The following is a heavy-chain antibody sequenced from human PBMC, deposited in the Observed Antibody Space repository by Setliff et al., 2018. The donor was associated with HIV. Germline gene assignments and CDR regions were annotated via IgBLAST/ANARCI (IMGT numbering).Heavy chain of an antibody. Sequence: PSETLSLTCTVSGGSISNSVYFWTWIRQHPGKGLEWIGYIYYSGSTYQNPSLKSRVTISVDTSKNQFSLKLSSVTAADTAVYYCARGGYSYGYGAALFDYWGQGTLVTVSS. CDR2: IYYSGST. CDR1: GGSISNSVYF. CDR3: ARGGYSYGYGAALFDY. J-gene: IGHJ4*02. V-gene: IGHV4-31*03. D-gene: IGHD5-18*01.